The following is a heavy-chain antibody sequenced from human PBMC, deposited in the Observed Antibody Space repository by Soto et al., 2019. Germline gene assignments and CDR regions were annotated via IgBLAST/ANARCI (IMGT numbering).Heavy chain of an antibody. CDR1: GASISSSGYY. D-gene: IGHD4-17*01. J-gene: IGHJ4*02. CDR2: IYYGGST. CDR3: ASRAAYGDYSDN. Sequence: QLQLQESGPGLVKPSETLSLTCTVSGASISSSGYYWGWIRQPPGKGLEWIGSIYYGGSTYYNPALKSRVTISVDTSKKQFSLRLSSATAADTAVYYCASRAAYGDYSDNWGQGTQVTVSS. V-gene: IGHV4-39*01.